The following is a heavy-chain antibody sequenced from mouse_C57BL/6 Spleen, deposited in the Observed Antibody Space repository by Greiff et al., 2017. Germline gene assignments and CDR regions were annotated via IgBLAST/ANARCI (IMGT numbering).Heavy chain of an antibody. J-gene: IGHJ4*01. D-gene: IGHD2-1*01. CDR2: ISSGGSYT. CDR3: ARQGDYGNYGYAMDY. CDR1: GFTFSSYG. V-gene: IGHV5-6*01. Sequence: EVKLVESGGDLVKPGGSLKLSCAASGFTFSSYGMSWVRQTPDKRLEWVATISSGGSYTYYPDSVKGRFTISRDNAKNTLYLQMSSLKSEDTAMYYCARQGDYGNYGYAMDYWGQGTSVTVSS.